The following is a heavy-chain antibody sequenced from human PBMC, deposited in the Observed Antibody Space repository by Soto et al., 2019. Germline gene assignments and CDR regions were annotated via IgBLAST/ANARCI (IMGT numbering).Heavy chain of an antibody. Sequence: QVQLVQSGAEVKKPGSSVKVSCKASGGTFSSYAISWVRQAPGQGLEWMGGIIPISETTNYGQKFQGRVTITADESTSTAYVELSRLRSEDTAVYYCARSQGSSTSLEIYYYYYYGMDVWGQGTKVTVSS. CDR1: GGTFSSYA. D-gene: IGHD2-2*01. J-gene: IGHJ6*02. CDR3: ARSQGSSTSLEIYYYYYYGMDV. V-gene: IGHV1-69*01. CDR2: IIPISETT.